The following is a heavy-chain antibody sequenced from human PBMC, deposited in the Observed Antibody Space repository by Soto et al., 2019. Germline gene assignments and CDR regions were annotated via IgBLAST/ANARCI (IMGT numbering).Heavy chain of an antibody. V-gene: IGHV3-7*01. Sequence: GALRLSCAASGFTFSSYWMSWVRQAPGKGLEWVANIKQDGSEKYYVDSVKGRFTISRDNAKNSLYLQMNSLRAEDTAVYYCARAGGIAAAGTWYYYYGMDVWGQGTTVTVSS. J-gene: IGHJ6*02. D-gene: IGHD6-13*01. CDR1: GFTFSSYW. CDR3: ARAGGIAAAGTWYYYYGMDV. CDR2: IKQDGSEK.